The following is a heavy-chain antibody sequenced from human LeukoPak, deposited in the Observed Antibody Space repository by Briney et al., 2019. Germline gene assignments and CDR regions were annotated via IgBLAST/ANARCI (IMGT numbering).Heavy chain of an antibody. CDR3: ARGRVSSSTWYSTYYYYFYMDV. Sequence: SETLSLTCSVSDDSITMYFWTWIRQPPGKGLEWIGYVDHTGGINFNPSLNGRVSISRDTTKNLFSLRLRSVTAADTAVYFCARGRVSSSTWYSTYYYYFYMDVWGKGTTVTVSS. J-gene: IGHJ6*03. V-gene: IGHV4-59*01. CDR2: VDHTGGI. CDR1: DDSITMYF. D-gene: IGHD1-1*01.